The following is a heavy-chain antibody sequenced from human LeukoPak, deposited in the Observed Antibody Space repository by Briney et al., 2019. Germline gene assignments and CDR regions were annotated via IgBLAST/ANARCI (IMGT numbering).Heavy chain of an antibody. Sequence: PSETLSHTCAVYGGSFSGYYWSWIRQPPGKGLEWIGEINHSGSTNYNPSLKSRVTISVDTSKNQFSLKLSSVTAADTAVYYCARGPVVRGVQFDYWGQGTLVTVSS. D-gene: IGHD3-10*01. V-gene: IGHV4-34*01. J-gene: IGHJ4*02. CDR1: GGSFSGYY. CDR2: INHSGST. CDR3: ARGPVVRGVQFDY.